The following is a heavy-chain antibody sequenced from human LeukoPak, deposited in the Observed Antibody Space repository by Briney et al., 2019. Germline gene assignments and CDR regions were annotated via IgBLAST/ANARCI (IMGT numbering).Heavy chain of an antibody. Sequence: GGSLRLSCAASGFTFSSYGMRWVRQAPGKGLEWVAVISYDGSNKYYADSVKGRFTISRDNSKNTLYLQMNSLRAEDTAVYYCARAQRGVGGSLYFQHWGQGTLVTVSS. D-gene: IGHD3-10*01. J-gene: IGHJ1*01. V-gene: IGHV3-30*03. CDR2: ISYDGSNK. CDR1: GFTFSSYG. CDR3: ARAQRGVGGSLYFQH.